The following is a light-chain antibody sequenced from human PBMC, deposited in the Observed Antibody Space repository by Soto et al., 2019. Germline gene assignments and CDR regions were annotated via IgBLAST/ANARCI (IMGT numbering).Light chain of an antibody. CDR1: QSVSSSY. Sequence: ELVLPQSPGTLSLSPGERTTLSCRASQSVSSSYLAWYQQKPGQAPRLLIYGASSRATGIQDRFSGSGSGTDFTLTISRLEPEDFAVYYCQQYGSSGYTFGQGTKLEIK. V-gene: IGKV3-20*01. CDR3: QQYGSSGYT. J-gene: IGKJ2*01. CDR2: GAS.